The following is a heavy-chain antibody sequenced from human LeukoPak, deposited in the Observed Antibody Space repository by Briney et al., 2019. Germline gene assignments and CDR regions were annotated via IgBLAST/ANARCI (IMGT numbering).Heavy chain of an antibody. J-gene: IGHJ4*02. CDR3: ARGALVGATNYFDY. CDR2: IIPILGIA. D-gene: IGHD1-26*01. V-gene: IGHV1-69*02. Sequence: ASVKVSCKASGYTFTGYYMHRVRQAPGQGLEWMGRIIPILGIANYAQKFQGRVTITADKSTSTAYMELSSLRSEDTAVYYCARGALVGATNYFDYWGQGTLVTVSS. CDR1: GYTFTGYY.